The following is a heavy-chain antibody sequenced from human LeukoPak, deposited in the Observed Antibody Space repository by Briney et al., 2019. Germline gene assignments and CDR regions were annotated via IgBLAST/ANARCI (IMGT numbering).Heavy chain of an antibody. D-gene: IGHD3-22*01. J-gene: IGHJ4*02. CDR3: ARFCCLYYDSSGYYFDY. Sequence: PSETLSLTCSVSGGSVSSDSYFWNWVRLPPGKGLEWIGYIYSSGSTNYNRSLKSRVTISLDTSKNQFSLKLSSVTAADTAVYYCARFCCLYYDSSGYYFDYWGREPCSPSPQ. CDR2: IYSSGST. V-gene: IGHV4-61*01. CDR1: GGSVSSDSYF.